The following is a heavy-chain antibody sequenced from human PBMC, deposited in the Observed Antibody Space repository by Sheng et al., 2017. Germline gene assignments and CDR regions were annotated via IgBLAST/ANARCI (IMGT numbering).Heavy chain of an antibody. J-gene: IGHJ6*03. V-gene: IGHV3-23*04. CDR3: GRAQSDRDVFYYMDL. CDR1: GFTFRSYA. CDR2: INFSGSRT. Sequence: EVQLVESGGDLVQPGGSLRLSCAASGFTFRSYAMTWVRQVPGKGLEWVSSINFSGSRTYYADSVKGRFTISRDNSKNTLYLQMNSLRADDTAVYYCGRAQSDRDVFYYMDLWGQGTTVSVSS. D-gene: IGHD3-10*02.